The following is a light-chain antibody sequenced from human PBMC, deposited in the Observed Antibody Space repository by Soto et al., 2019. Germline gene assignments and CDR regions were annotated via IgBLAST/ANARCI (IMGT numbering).Light chain of an antibody. CDR1: QDISTW. CDR3: QQANIFPYT. J-gene: IGKJ2*01. V-gene: IGKV1-12*01. CDR2: AAS. Sequence: DIQMTQSPSSMYASVGDRVTITCRASQDISTWLAWYQQKAGKAPKLLIYAASNLQSGVPSRFRGSGSGTDFSLTISNLQPEDFATYSCQQANIFPYTFGQGTKLEIK.